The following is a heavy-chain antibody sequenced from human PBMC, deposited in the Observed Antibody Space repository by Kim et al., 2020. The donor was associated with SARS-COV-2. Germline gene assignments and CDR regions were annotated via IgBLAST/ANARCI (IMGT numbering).Heavy chain of an antibody. V-gene: IGHV4-59*08. CDR3: GRRGKTVRPYY. CDR2: ICYSVTA. D-gene: IGHD2-21*02. CDR1: TVCISSLY. Sequence: SETLSLTCTVSTVCISSLYWRSSRQPPGKRLEWIGYICYSVTANHNASRKSRVTISVDTFMDHFSVTLSSVSAADTAVCYSGRRGKTVRPYYWGQGT. J-gene: IGHJ4*02.